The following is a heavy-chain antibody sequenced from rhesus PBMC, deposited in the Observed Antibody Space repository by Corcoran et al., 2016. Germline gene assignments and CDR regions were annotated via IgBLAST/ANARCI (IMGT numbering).Heavy chain of an antibody. J-gene: IGHJ4*01. Sequence: QVQLQESGPGLVKPSETLSLTCAVSGGSISSSYYYWSWIRQAPGKGLEWIGYISYSGSTSYNPSPKSRVTISRDTSKNQFSLKLSSVTAADTAVYYCAREGITRMITETEDFDYWGQGVLVTVSS. CDR1: GGSISSSYYY. V-gene: IGHV4-122*02. CDR2: ISYSGST. D-gene: IGHD3-9*01. CDR3: AREGITRMITETEDFDY.